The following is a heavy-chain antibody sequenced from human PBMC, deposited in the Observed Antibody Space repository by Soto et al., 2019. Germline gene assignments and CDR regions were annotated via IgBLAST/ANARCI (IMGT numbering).Heavy chain of an antibody. CDR3: ARDSTIRDYYYYGMDV. D-gene: IGHD1-26*01. V-gene: IGHV3-53*01. J-gene: IGHJ6*02. Sequence: GGSLRLSCAASGFTVSSNYMSWVRQAPGKGLEWVSVIYSGGSTYYADSVKGRFTISRDNSKNTLYLQMNSLRAEDTAVYYCARDSTIRDYYYYGMDVWGQGTTVTVSS. CDR1: GFTVSSNY. CDR2: IYSGGST.